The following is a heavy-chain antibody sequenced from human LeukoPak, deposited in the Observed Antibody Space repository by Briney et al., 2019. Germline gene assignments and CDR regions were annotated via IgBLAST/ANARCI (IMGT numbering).Heavy chain of an antibody. CDR3: AKDPREYSLASMGEYFQH. V-gene: IGHV3-30*18. CDR2: ISYDGSNK. Sequence: GGSLRLSCAASGFTFSSYGMHWVRQAPGKGLEWVAVISYDGSNKYYADSVKGRFSISRDISKNTVYVQMNSLRTDDTAMYYCAKDPREYSLASMGEYFQHWGQGTLVIVS. D-gene: IGHD2/OR15-2a*01. J-gene: IGHJ1*01. CDR1: GFTFSSYG.